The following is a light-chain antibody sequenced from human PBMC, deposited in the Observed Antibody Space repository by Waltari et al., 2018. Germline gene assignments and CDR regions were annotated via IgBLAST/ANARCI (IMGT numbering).Light chain of an antibody. CDR1: QSVLYSSNNKNC. V-gene: IGKV4-1*01. CDR3: QQCYSTPYT. Sequence: DIVMTQSPDSLAVSLGERATINCKSSQSVLYSSNNKNCLAWYQQIPGHPPKLLIYWASTRESGVPDRFSGSGSGTDFTLTISSLQAEDVAIYYCQQCYSTPYTFGQGTKLEIK. CDR2: WAS. J-gene: IGKJ2*01.